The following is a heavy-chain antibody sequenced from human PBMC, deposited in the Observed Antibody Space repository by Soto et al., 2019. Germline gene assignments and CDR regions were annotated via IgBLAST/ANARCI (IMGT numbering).Heavy chain of an antibody. CDR1: GFTFSSYA. D-gene: IGHD4-17*01. CDR2: ISYDGSNK. Sequence: GGSLRLSCAASGFTFSSYAMHWVRQAPGKGLEWVAVISYDGSNKYYADSVKGRFTISRDNSKNTLYLQMNSLRAEDTAVYYCARAHSPFAPTVTNSFDYWGQGTLVTVSS. V-gene: IGHV3-30-3*01. J-gene: IGHJ4*02. CDR3: ARAHSPFAPTVTNSFDY.